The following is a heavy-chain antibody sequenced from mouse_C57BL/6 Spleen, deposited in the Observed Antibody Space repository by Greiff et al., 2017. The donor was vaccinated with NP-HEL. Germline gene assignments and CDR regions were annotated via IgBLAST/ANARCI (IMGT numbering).Heavy chain of an antibody. Sequence: VQLQQPGAELVRPGSSVKLSCTASGYTFTSYWMHWVKQRPIQGLEWIGNIGPSDSETNYNQKFKDKATLTVDKSSSTAYMQLSSLTSEDSAVYYCASHITTVVGYFDVWGTGTTVTVSS. CDR3: ASHITTVVGYFDV. V-gene: IGHV1-52*01. D-gene: IGHD1-1*01. CDR1: GYTFTSYW. CDR2: IGPSDSET. J-gene: IGHJ1*03.